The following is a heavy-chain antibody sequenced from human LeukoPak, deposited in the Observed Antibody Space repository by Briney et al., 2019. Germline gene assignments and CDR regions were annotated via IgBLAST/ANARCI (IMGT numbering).Heavy chain of an antibody. D-gene: IGHD3-22*01. CDR3: ARDLSYYYDSSGYYEN. CDR2: IYYSGST. CDR1: GGSISSSSYY. J-gene: IGHJ4*02. Sequence: SETLSLTCTVSGGSISSSSYYWGWIRQPPGKGLEWIGSIYYSGSTYYNPSLKSRVTISVDTSKNQFSLKLSSVTAADTAVYYCARDLSYYYDSSGYYENWGQGTLVTVSS. V-gene: IGHV4-39*07.